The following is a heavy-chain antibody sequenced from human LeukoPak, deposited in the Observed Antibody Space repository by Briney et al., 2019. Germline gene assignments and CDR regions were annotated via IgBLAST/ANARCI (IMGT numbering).Heavy chain of an antibody. J-gene: IGHJ4*02. CDR2: MSPNSGNT. Sequence: GSVKVSFKASGYTFTSYDINWVQQATGQGPEWMGWMSPNSGNTGYAQKFQGRVTMTRNTSISTAYMELSSLRSEDTAVYYCARGLEKGGDYWGQGTLVTVSS. CDR3: ARGLEKGGDY. D-gene: IGHD3-16*01. V-gene: IGHV1-8*01. CDR1: GYTFTSYD.